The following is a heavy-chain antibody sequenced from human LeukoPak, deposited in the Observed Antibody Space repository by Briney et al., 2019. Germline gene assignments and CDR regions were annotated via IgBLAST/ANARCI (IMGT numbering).Heavy chain of an antibody. CDR3: ARDMAVAGALDY. Sequence: GGSLRLSCAASGFTFTNYGMHWVRQAIGKGLEWVSGIGTAGDTYYPGSVKGRFTISRENAKNTLYLQMNSLRAEDTAVYYCARDMAVAGALDYWGQGTLVTVSS. CDR1: GFTFTNYG. J-gene: IGHJ4*02. CDR2: IGTAGDT. V-gene: IGHV3-13*01. D-gene: IGHD6-19*01.